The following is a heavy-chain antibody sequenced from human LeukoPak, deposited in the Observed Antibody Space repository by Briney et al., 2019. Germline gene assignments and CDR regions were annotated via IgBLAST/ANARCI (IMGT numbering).Heavy chain of an antibody. CDR1: GGSISSSSYY. Sequence: SETLSLTCTVSGGSISSSSYYWGWIRQPPGKGLEWIGSIYYSGSTYYNPSLKSRVTISVDTSKNQFSLKLSSVTAADTAVYYCAKDYSGSYYSPPALDYWGQGTLVTVSS. V-gene: IGHV4-39*02. D-gene: IGHD1-26*01. CDR3: AKDYSGSYYSPPALDY. J-gene: IGHJ4*02. CDR2: IYYSGST.